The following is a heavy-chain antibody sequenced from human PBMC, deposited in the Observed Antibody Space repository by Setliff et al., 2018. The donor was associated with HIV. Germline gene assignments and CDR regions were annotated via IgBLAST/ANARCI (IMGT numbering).Heavy chain of an antibody. CDR1: GFTFSIYSMN. CDR3: ASHIFGRSKIAAAAIQIFDY. Sequence: GSLRLSCAASGFTFSIYSMNWVRQAPGKGLEWIGSIYYSGSTYYNPSLKSRVTISVDTSKNQFSLKLSSVNAADTAVDYCASHIFGRSKIAAAAIQIFDYWGQGTLITVSS. CDR2: IYYSGST. J-gene: IGHJ4*02. V-gene: IGHV4-59*05. D-gene: IGHD6-13*01.